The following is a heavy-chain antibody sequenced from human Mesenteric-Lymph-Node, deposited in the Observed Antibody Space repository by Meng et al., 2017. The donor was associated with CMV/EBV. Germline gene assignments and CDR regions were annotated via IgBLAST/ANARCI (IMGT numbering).Heavy chain of an antibody. V-gene: IGHV3-48*03. Sequence: GESLKISCAASGFTFSSYEMNWVRQAPGKGLEWVSYISSSGSTIYYADSVKGRFTISRDNSKNTLFLQMDSLRAEDTAVYYCAKDYSNYVGYHFGMDVWGRGTTVTVSS. CDR1: GFTFSSYE. CDR2: ISSSGSTI. D-gene: IGHD4-11*01. J-gene: IGHJ6*02. CDR3: AKDYSNYVGYHFGMDV.